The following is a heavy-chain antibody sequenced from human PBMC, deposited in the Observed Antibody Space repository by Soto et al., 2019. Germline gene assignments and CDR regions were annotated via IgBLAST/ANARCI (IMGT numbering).Heavy chain of an antibody. V-gene: IGHV5-51*01. CDR1: GYSFTSYW. CDR2: IYPGDSDT. CDR3: ARLKGYCSSTSCYGWFDP. Sequence: RGESLKISCKGSGYSFTSYWIGWVRQMPGKGLEWMGIIYPGDSDTRYSPSFQGQVTISADKSISTAYLQWSSLKASDTAMYYCARLKGYCSSTSCYGWFDPWGQGTLVTVSS. D-gene: IGHD2-2*01. J-gene: IGHJ5*02.